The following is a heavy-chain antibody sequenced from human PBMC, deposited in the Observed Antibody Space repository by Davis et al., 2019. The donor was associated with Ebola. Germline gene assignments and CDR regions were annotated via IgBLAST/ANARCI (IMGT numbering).Heavy chain of an antibody. CDR1: GYTFTGYY. CDR3: ARDKGDQCSSASCYDGAFDI. J-gene: IGHJ3*02. CDR2: IIPVFGTT. D-gene: IGHD2-2*01. Sequence: ASVKVSCKASGYTFTGYYMHWVRQAPGQGLEWMGKIIPVFGTTNYAQTFQGRVTLSADRSTSTAYMELDGLTVEDTAVYYCARDKGDQCSSASCYDGAFDIWGPGTMVTVS. V-gene: IGHV1-2*02.